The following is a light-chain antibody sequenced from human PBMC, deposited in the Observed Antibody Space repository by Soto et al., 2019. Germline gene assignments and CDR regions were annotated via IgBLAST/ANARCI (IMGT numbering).Light chain of an antibody. J-gene: IGKJ5*01. V-gene: IGKV3D-15*01. CDR3: QQYNIWPIT. CDR2: GAS. Sequence: EFVRTHSPATVSVTPGERATLSCRASQSVSSNLAWYQQKPGQAPRLLIYGASTRATGIPARFSGSGSGTEFTLTISSLQSEDFAVYYCQQYNIWPITFGQVTLLEIK. CDR1: QSVSSN.